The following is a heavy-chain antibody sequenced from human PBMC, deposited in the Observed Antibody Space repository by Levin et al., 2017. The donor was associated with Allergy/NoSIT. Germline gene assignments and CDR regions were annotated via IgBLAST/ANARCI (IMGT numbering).Heavy chain of an antibody. CDR2: IIPLFGSA. CDR1: GGPFSSYG. V-gene: IGHV1-69*01. D-gene: IGHD1-1*01. CDR3: ARLAATTGTMYYGMDV. Sequence: GGSLRLSCKASGGPFSSYGFTWVRQAPGQGPEWMGGIIPLFGSANYAQKFQGRLTMSADESTTTLYMELSSLRSEDTAVYYCARLAATTGTMYYGMDVWGQGTTVTVSS. J-gene: IGHJ6*02.